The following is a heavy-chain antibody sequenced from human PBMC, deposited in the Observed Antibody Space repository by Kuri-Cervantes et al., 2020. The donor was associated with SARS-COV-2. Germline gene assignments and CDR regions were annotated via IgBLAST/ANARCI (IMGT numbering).Heavy chain of an antibody. Sequence: GGSLRLSCAASGFTFSSYEMNWVRQAPGKGLEWVSYISSSGSTIYYADSVKGRFTISRDNAKNSLYLQMNSLRAEDTAVYYCARSIIAVAGFGGRDYWGQGTLVTVSS. CDR2: ISSSGSTI. V-gene: IGHV3-48*03. CDR3: ARSIIAVAGFGGRDY. D-gene: IGHD6-19*01. CDR1: GFTFSSYE. J-gene: IGHJ4*02.